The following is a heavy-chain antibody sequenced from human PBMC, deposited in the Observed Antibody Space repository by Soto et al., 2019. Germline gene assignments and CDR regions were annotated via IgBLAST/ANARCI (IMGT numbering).Heavy chain of an antibody. V-gene: IGHV3-30-3*01. D-gene: IGHD3-10*01. CDR3: AKDLTYYGSGSYTVDY. J-gene: IGHJ4*02. CDR1: GFTFSSYA. Sequence: GGSLRLSCASSGFTFSSYAMHWVRQAPGKGLEWVAVISYDGSNKYYADSVKGRFTISRDNSKNTLYLQMNSLRAEDTAVYYCAKDLTYYGSGSYTVDYWGQGTLVTVSS. CDR2: ISYDGSNK.